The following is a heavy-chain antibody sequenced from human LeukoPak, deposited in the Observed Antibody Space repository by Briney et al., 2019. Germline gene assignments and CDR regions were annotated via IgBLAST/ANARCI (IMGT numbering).Heavy chain of an antibody. D-gene: IGHD5-24*01. CDR2: MNPNSGNT. J-gene: IGHJ4*02. Sequence: ASVKVSCKASGYTFTSYDINWVRQATGQGLEWMGWMNPNSGNTGYAQKFQGRVTMTRNTSISTAYMELSGLRSEDTAVYYCARDATDGYNCFDYWGQGTLVTVSS. CDR1: GYTFTSYD. CDR3: ARDATDGYNCFDY. V-gene: IGHV1-8*01.